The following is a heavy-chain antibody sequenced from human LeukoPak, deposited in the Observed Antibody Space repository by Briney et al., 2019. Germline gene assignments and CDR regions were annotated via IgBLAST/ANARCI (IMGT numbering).Heavy chain of an antibody. CDR1: GFTVSSSY. V-gene: IGHV3-53*01. CDR2: IYSGGST. J-gene: IGHJ3*02. CDR3: ARDLIVGANHDAFDI. D-gene: IGHD1-26*01. Sequence: GGSLRLSCAASGFTVSSSYMSWVRQAPGKGLEWVSLIYSGGSTYYADSEKGRFTISRDNSKNTLYLQMNSLRAEDTAVYYCARDLIVGANHDAFDIWGQGTMVTVSS.